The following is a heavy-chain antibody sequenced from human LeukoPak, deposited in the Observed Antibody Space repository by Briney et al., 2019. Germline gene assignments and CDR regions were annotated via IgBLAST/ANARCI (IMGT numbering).Heavy chain of an antibody. CDR2: INHSGST. J-gene: IGHJ6*02. CDR3: ARGDIVVVVGEV. CDR1: GGSFSGYY. Sequence: PPETLSLTCAVYGGSFSGYYWSWIRQPPGKGPEWIGEINHSGSTNFNPSLKSRVTISVDTSKNQFSLKLSSVTAADTAVYYCARGDIVVVVGEVWGQGTTVTVSS. V-gene: IGHV4-34*01. D-gene: IGHD2-15*01.